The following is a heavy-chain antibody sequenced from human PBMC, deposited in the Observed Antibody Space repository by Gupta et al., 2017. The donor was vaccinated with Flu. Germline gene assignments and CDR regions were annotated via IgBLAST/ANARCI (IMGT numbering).Heavy chain of an antibody. Sequence: DVHLLESGGGLVQPGGSLRLSCAASGLTFSRPAMNWVRQAPGKGLEWVSTISYSGSSTYYADSVKGRFTISRDNSKNTLYIQMNSLRAEDTAVYYCAKDADAWGFFDFWGQGTLVTVSS. CDR3: AKDADAWGFFDF. CDR1: GLTFSRPA. V-gene: IGHV3-23*01. CDR2: ISYSGSST. D-gene: IGHD3-16*01. J-gene: IGHJ4*02.